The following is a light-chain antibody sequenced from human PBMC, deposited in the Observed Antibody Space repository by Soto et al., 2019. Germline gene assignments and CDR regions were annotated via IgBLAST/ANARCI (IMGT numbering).Light chain of an antibody. V-gene: IGKV3-15*01. Sequence: EIVMTQSPATLSVSPGERATLSCRASQSVSNNLAWYQQKPGQTPRLLIYGASTRATGIPVRLSGSVSGTEFTLTISRLQSEDFAVYYCQQYNNWPPVTFGQGTKLEIK. CDR3: QQYNNWPPVT. J-gene: IGKJ2*01. CDR1: QSVSNN. CDR2: GAS.